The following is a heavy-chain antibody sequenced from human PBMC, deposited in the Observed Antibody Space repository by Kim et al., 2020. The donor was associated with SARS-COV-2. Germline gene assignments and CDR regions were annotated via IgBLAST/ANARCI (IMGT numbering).Heavy chain of an antibody. Sequence: ASVKVSCKASGYTFTSYAMHWVRQAPGQRLEWMGWINAGNGNTKYSQKFQGRVTITRDTSASTAYMELSSLRSEDTAVYYCARGGLYYDILTGYYPDAFGIWGQGTMVTVSS. D-gene: IGHD3-9*01. V-gene: IGHV1-3*01. CDR3: ARGGLYYDILTGYYPDAFGI. CDR2: INAGNGNT. CDR1: GYTFTSYA. J-gene: IGHJ3*02.